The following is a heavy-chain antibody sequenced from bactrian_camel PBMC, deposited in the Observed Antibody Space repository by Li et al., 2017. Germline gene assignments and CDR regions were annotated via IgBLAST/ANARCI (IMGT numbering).Heavy chain of an antibody. Sequence: QVQLVESGGDLAQAGGSLRLSCAGSGFSFSSYGMSWVRQTPEKGLEWVAGIYSAGTSTWYTDSVKDRFTMSGDNAKNMLYLQRNNLKSEDTALYYCAKALGGGSYYTGEYGYWGQGTQVTVS. V-gene: IGHV3S6*01. CDR3: AKALGGGSYYTGEYGY. CDR1: GFSFSSYG. CDR2: IYSAGTST. J-gene: IGHJ4*01. D-gene: IGHD2*01.